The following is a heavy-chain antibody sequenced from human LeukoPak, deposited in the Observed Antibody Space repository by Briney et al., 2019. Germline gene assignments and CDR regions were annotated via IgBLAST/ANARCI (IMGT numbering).Heavy chain of an antibody. J-gene: IGHJ4*02. CDR2: IYNTGDT. CDR3: ARWYCTSNSCYYTH. CDR1: GFTVISNY. V-gene: IGHV3-53*01. Sequence: GGALLLSCAAAGFTVISNYMSWVRQAPGKGLEGVSFIYNTGDTKYADSVKGRFTISRDNSKNALYLQMNSLRAEDTAVYYCARWYCTSNSCYYTHWGQRTLVTVSS. D-gene: IGHD2-2*01.